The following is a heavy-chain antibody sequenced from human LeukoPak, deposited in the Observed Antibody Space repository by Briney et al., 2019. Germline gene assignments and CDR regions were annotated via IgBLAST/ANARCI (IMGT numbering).Heavy chain of an antibody. Sequence: ASVKVSCKASGYTFTSYGITWVRQAPGQGLEWMGWISAYNGNTNYAQNLQGRVSMTTDTSTSTAFMELRSLRSDDTAVYYCARTPYYYYMDVWGKGTTVTISS. CDR1: GYTFTSYG. CDR3: ARTPYYYYMDV. CDR2: ISAYNGNT. V-gene: IGHV1-18*01. J-gene: IGHJ6*03.